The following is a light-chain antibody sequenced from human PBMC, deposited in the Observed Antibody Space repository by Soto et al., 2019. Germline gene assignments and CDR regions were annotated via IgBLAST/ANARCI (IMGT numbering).Light chain of an antibody. J-gene: IGKJ1*01. CDR3: QQYSSYST. CDR2: KAS. V-gene: IGKV1-5*03. CDR1: QSISSW. Sequence: DIQMTQCPSTLSASVGDRVTITCRASQSISSWLAWYQQKPGKAPKILIYKASSLESGVPSRFSGSGSGTEFTLTISSLQPDDFATYYCQQYSSYSTFGQGTKVEIK.